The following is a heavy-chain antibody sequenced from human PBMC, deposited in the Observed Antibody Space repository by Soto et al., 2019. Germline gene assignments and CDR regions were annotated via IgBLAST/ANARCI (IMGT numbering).Heavy chain of an antibody. CDR3: ARATRHYYGSGFDY. CDR1: GYTFTSYG. V-gene: IGHV1-46*01. Sequence: ASVKVSCKASGYTFTSYGISWVRQAPGQGLEWMGIINPSGGNTSYAQKLQGRVTMTRDTSTSTAYLQWSSLKASDTAMYYCARATRHYYGSGFDYWGQGTLVTVSS. CDR2: INPSGGNT. J-gene: IGHJ4*02. D-gene: IGHD3-10*01.